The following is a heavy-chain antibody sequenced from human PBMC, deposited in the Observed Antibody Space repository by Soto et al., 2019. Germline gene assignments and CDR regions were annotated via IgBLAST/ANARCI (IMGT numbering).Heavy chain of an antibody. Sequence: SETLSLTCTVSGGSIDSYYWTWIRQPPGKGLEWIGFISYSGTINSNPSLKSRVTISVDTSKNQFSLKLNSVTAADTAVYYCARHGRGSGWDYMDVWAKGTTVTVSS. CDR3: ARHGRGSGWDYMDV. CDR1: GGSIDSYY. CDR2: ISYSGTI. V-gene: IGHV4-59*08. J-gene: IGHJ6*03. D-gene: IGHD2-15*01.